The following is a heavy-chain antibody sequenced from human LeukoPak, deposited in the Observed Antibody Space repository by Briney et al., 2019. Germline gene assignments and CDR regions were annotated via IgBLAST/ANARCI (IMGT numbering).Heavy chain of an antibody. D-gene: IGHD2-15*01. Sequence: GGSLRLSCAASGFTVSSNEMSWVRQAPGKGLEWASSISGGSTYYADSRKGRFTISRDNAKNSLYLQMNSLRAEDTAVYYCARDGCSGGSCYRDYYGMDVWGQGTTVTVSS. J-gene: IGHJ6*02. CDR2: ISGGST. CDR3: ARDGCSGGSCYRDYYGMDV. V-gene: IGHV3-38-3*01. CDR1: GFTVSSNE.